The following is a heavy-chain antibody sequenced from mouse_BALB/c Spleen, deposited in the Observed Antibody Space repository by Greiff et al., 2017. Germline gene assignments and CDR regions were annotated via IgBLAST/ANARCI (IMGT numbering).Heavy chain of an antibody. V-gene: IGHV1-4*02. CDR1: GYTFTSYT. D-gene: IGHD2-4*01. CDR2: INPSSGYT. Sequence: VQLQQSAAELARPGASVKISCKASGYTFTSYTMHWVKQRPGQGLEWIGYINPSSGYTEYNQKFKDKTTLTADKSSSTAYMQLSSLTSEDSAVYYCARSTMIYYAMDYWGQGTSVTVSS. J-gene: IGHJ4*01. CDR3: ARSTMIYYAMDY.